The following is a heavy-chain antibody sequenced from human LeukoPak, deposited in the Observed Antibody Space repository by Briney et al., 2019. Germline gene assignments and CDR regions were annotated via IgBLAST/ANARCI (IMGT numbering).Heavy chain of an antibody. CDR3: AKDEQSITIFATYMDV. Sequence: PGGSLRLSRAASGFNFSSYGMHWVRQAPGKGLEWVAFIRYDGSNEYYTDSVKGRFTVSRDNSNNTLYLQMNSLRAEDTAVYYCAKDEQSITIFATYMDVWGKGTTVTVSS. CDR1: GFNFSSYG. CDR2: IRYDGSNE. J-gene: IGHJ6*03. D-gene: IGHD3-3*01. V-gene: IGHV3-30*02.